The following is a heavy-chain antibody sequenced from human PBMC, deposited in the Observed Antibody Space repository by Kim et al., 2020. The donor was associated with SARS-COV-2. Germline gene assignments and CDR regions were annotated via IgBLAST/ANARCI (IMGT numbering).Heavy chain of an antibody. V-gene: IGHV3-30-3*01. J-gene: IGHJ6*02. CDR1: GFTLNSYT. CDR3: ARDQQVRGGIVLYYYCMDI. Sequence: GGSLRLSCAVSGFTLNSYTMHWVRQAPGKGLEWVAVMSYDGGKKYYAESVKGRFTISRDSSQNTLYLQMNNLGPEDTAVYFCARDQQVRGGIVLYYYCMDIWGQGTTVTAS. CDR2: MSYDGGKK. D-gene: IGHD3-10*01.